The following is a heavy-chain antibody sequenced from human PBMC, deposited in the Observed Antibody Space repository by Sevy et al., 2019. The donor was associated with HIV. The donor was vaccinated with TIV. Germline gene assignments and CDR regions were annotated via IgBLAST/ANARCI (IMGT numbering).Heavy chain of an antibody. CDR1: EVTFSNYA. V-gene: IGHV3-23*01. CDR2: ISGSGGET. D-gene: IGHD2-8*02. CDR3: AKDMILVVGEALDI. Sequence: GGSLRLSCEASEVTFSNYAMSWVRQGPGKGLEWVSSISGSGGETYYAESVKGRFTISRDKLKNMLYLQMNSLRAEDTAVYYCAKDMILVVGEALDIWGQRTMVTVSS. J-gene: IGHJ3*02.